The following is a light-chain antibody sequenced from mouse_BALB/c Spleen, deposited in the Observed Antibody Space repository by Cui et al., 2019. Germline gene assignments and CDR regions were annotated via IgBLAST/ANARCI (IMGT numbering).Light chain of an antibody. V-gene: IGKV19-93*01. CDR3: LQYDNLLLT. CDR1: QDINKD. Sequence: IPTTQSPPSLSASLGGKVTITCKTSQDINKDIAWYQHKPGKRPRLLIPYASTLRPGIPSRFSRSGYGRDYFFSISNLVPEDIATYYCLQYDNLLLTFGAGTKLEIK. CDR2: YAS. J-gene: IGKJ4*01.